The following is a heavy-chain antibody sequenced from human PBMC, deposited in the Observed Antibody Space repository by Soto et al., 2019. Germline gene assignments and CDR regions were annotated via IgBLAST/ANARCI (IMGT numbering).Heavy chain of an antibody. V-gene: IGHV4-61*01. Sequence: PSETLSLTCTVSGGSVSSGSYYWSWIRQPPGKGLEWIGYIYYSGSTNYNPSLKSRVTISVDTSKNQFSLKLSSVTAADTAVYYCARSVFCSSTSCLGLMDFCGQGSSVPVSS. CDR2: IYYSGST. J-gene: IGHJ6*02. CDR3: ARSVFCSSTSCLGLMDF. D-gene: IGHD2-2*01. CDR1: GGSVSSGSYY.